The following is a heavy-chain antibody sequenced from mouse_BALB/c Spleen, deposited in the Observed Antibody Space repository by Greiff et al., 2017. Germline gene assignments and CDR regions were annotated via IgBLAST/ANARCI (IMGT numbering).Heavy chain of an antibody. CDR3: ARGGGYDLFAY. Sequence: EVQLVESGGGLVQPGGSRKLSCAASGFTFSSFGMHWVRQAPEKGLEWVAYISSGSSTIYYADTVKGRFTISRDNPKNTLFLQMTSLRSEDTAMYYCARGGGYDLFAYWGQGTLVTVSA. CDR1: GFTFSSFG. CDR2: ISSGSSTI. V-gene: IGHV5-17*02. D-gene: IGHD2-2*01. J-gene: IGHJ3*01.